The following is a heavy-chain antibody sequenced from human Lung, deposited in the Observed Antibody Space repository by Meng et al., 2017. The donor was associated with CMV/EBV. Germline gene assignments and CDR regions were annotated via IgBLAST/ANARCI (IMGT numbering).Heavy chain of an antibody. J-gene: IGHJ5*02. D-gene: IGHD2-2*01. CDR1: GGSFSGYY. Sequence: SETLSLXXAVYGGSFSGYYWSWIRQPPGKGLEWIGEINHSGSTNYNPSLQSRVTISVDTSKNQFSLKLSSVTAADTAVYYCARGRDIVVVPAVSGSWFDPWGQGTXVTVSS. CDR2: INHSGST. V-gene: IGHV4-34*01. CDR3: ARGRDIVVVPAVSGSWFDP.